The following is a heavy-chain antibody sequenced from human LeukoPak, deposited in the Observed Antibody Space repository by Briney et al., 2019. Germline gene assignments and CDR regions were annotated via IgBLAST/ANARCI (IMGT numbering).Heavy chain of an antibody. CDR1: GYTFTSYG. CDR2: ISADNGHT. V-gene: IGHV1-18*01. D-gene: IGHD3-16*02. CDR3: ARGPLGDYVWETYRYFDYYMDA. Sequence: ASVKVSCKASGYTFTSYGISWLRQAPGQGLEWMGWISADNGHTNYAQKLQGRVTMTTDTSTSTAYMELGSLTSDDTALYYCARGPLGDYVWETYRYFDYYMDAWGKGTTVTISS. J-gene: IGHJ6*03.